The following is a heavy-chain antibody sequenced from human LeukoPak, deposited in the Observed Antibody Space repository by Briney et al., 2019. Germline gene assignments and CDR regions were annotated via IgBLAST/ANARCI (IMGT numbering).Heavy chain of an antibody. CDR1: GFTFCDYA. J-gene: IGHJ4*02. CDR3: TRDRYGSGSYFY. D-gene: IGHD3-10*01. V-gene: IGHV3-49*03. Sequence: GGSLRLSCTASGFTFCDYAMSWFRQAPGKGLEWVGFIRSKAYGGTTEYAASVKGKFTISRDDSKSIASLQMNSLKTEDTAVYYCTRDRYGSGSYFYWGQGTLVTVSS. CDR2: IRSKAYGGTT.